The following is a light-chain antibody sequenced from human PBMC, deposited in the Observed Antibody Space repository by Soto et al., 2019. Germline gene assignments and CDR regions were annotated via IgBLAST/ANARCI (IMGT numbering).Light chain of an antibody. CDR1: QSVSSN. J-gene: IGKJ3*01. V-gene: IGKV3-15*01. CDR3: QQPNSSPPT. Sequence: IVMTLSPSTLSVSPGERATLSCRASQSVSSNLAWYQQKPGQAPRLLIYGASTRATGIPARFSGSGSGTEFTLTISSLQSEDFAVYYCQQPNSSPPTFGPGTKVDIK. CDR2: GAS.